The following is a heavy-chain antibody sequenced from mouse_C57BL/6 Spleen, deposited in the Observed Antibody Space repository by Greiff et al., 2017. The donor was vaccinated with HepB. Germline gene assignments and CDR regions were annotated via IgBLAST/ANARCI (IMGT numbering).Heavy chain of an antibody. Sequence: QVQLQQPGADLVKAGASVKMSCKASGYTFTSYWMHWVKQRLGQGLEWFAETNPTNGRTYYNEQFKSKATLTVDKSSSTAFMLLSAPTFEDSAVYYWARIKKIVATYLDYWGQGTTPTVSS. J-gene: IGHJ2*01. D-gene: IGHD1-1*01. CDR2: TNPTNGRT. CDR3: ARIKKIVATYLDY. V-gene: IGHV1S81*02. CDR1: GYTFTSYW.